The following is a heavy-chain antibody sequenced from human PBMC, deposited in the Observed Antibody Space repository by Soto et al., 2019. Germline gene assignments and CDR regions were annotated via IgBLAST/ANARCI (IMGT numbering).Heavy chain of an antibody. D-gene: IGHD1-7*01. CDR1: GYTFNSFG. J-gene: IGHJ5*02. V-gene: IGHV1-18*01. CDR3: ARDGITGSTAWFDP. Sequence: QVQMVQSAGELKKPGAAVKVSCRTSGYTFNSFGVSWLRQAPGQGLEWMAWISGYTNKTNYAEKFQGRLTLTTDTSTGTAYMELRSLRLADTAVYYCARDGITGSTAWFDPWGQGTLVTVSS. CDR2: ISGYTNKT.